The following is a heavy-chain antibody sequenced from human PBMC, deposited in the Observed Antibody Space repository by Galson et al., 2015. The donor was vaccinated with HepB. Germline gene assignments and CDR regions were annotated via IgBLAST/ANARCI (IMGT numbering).Heavy chain of an antibody. V-gene: IGHV4-4*07. J-gene: IGHJ4*02. Sequence: GLEWIGRIYSGGDTYYNPSLESRVAMSVGTSKNQFSLELRSVIAADTAVYYCARDAYYFDTSGYYQTDYWGQGTLVTVSS. CDR3: ARDAYYFDTSGYYQTDY. D-gene: IGHD3-22*01. CDR2: IYSGGDT.